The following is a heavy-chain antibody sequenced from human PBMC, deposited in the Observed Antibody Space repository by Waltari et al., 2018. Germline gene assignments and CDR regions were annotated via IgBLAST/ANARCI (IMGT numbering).Heavy chain of an antibody. J-gene: IGHJ6*02. CDR1: GYTFTSYG. V-gene: IGHV1-18*01. CDR2: ISAYNGKT. CDR3: ARDLRAHYYDAYGMDV. Sequence: QVQLVQSGAEVKKPGASVKVSCKASGYTFTSYGISWVRQAPGQGLEWMGWISAYNGKTNYAQKLQGRVTMTTVTSTRTAYMELRGLRSDDTAVYYCARDLRAHYYDAYGMDVWGQGTTVTVSS. D-gene: IGHD3-22*01.